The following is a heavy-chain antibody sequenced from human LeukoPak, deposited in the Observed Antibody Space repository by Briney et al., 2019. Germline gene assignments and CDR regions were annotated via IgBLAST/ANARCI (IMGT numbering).Heavy chain of an antibody. J-gene: IGHJ4*02. CDR1: GDSVSSYSAA. Sequence: AQTLSLTCAISGDSVSSYSAAWHWIRQSPSRGLEWLRRTYYRSKWYNYYAVSVKSRITINPDTSKNQFSLQLNSVTPEYTSVYYCARELRSSGLDYWGQGTLVTVSS. CDR2: TYYRSKWYN. V-gene: IGHV6-1*01. D-gene: IGHD6-19*01. CDR3: ARELRSSGLDY.